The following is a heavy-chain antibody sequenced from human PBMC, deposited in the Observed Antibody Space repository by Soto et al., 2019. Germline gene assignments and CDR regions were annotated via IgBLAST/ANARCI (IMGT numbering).Heavy chain of an antibody. CDR3: AREVKLTKAAAGTSGWFDP. CDR2: IYYSGST. V-gene: IGHV4-59*01. CDR1: GGSISSYC. Sequence: SETLSLTCTVSGGSISSYCWSWIRQPPGKGLEWIGYIYYSGSTNYNPSLKSRVTISVDTSKNQFSLKLSSVTAADTAVYYCAREVKLTKAAAGTSGWFDPWGQGTLVTVS. J-gene: IGHJ5*02. D-gene: IGHD6-13*01.